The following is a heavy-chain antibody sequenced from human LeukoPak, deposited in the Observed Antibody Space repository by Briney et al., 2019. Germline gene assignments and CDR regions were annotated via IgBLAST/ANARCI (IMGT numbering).Heavy chain of an antibody. V-gene: IGHV4-30-2*01. CDR3: ARRDSSGSINWFDP. CDR1: GGSIRSYD. D-gene: IGHD3-22*01. Sequence: IPSETLSLTCIVSGGSIRSYDWSWIRQPPGKGLEWIGYIYHSGSTYYNPSLKSRVTISVDRSKNQFSLKLSSVTAADTAVYYCARRDSSGSINWFDPWGQGTLVTVSS. J-gene: IGHJ5*02. CDR2: IYHSGST.